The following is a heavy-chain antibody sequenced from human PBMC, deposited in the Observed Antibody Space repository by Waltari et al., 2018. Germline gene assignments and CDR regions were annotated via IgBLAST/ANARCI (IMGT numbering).Heavy chain of an antibody. J-gene: IGHJ2*01. Sequence: QVQLVESGGGVVQPGRSLRLSCAASGFTFSTYGMHWVRQSPGKGLGWVAGRSYEGGNKYYVDSVKGRFTSSRDNSKNTLYLQMNSLRAEDTAVYDWAKGGEISSGWHWLIDLWGRGTRVTVCS. V-gene: IGHV3-30*18. D-gene: IGHD6-19*01. CDR3: AKGGEISSGWHWLIDL. CDR1: GFTFSTYG. CDR2: RSYEGGNK.